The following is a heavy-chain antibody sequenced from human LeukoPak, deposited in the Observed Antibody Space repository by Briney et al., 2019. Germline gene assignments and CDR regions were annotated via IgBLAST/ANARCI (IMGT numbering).Heavy chain of an antibody. CDR2: IYTSGST. V-gene: IGHV4-4*07. J-gene: IGHJ6*03. CDR1: GGSISSYY. D-gene: IGHD6-13*01. Sequence: SETLSLTCTVSGGSISSYYWSWIRQPAGRGLEWIGRIYTSGSTNYNPSLKSRVTMSVDTSKNQFSLKLSSVTAADTAVYYCARSGVSSGYSSSWYFRSYYYYYMDVWGKGTTVTISS. CDR3: ARSGVSSGYSSSWYFRSYYYYYMDV.